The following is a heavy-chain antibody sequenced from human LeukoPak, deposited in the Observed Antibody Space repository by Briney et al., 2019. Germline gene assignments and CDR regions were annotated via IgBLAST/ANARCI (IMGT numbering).Heavy chain of an antibody. V-gene: IGHV4-30-2*01. CDR3: ARDAPVTAMVSNSFDY. D-gene: IGHD5-18*01. CDR1: GGSISSGGYY. Sequence: SETLSLTCTVSGGSISSGGYYWSWIRQPPGKGLEWIGYIYHSGSTYYNPSLKSRVTISVDRSKNQFSLKLSSVTAADTAVYYCARDAPVTAMVSNSFDYWGQGTLVTVSS. CDR2: IYHSGST. J-gene: IGHJ4*02.